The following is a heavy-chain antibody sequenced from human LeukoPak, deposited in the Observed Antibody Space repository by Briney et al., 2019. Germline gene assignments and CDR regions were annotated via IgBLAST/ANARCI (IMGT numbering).Heavy chain of an antibody. Sequence: SGTLSLTCAVYGGSFSGYYWSWIRQPPGKGLEWIGEINHSGSTNYNPSLKGRVTISVDTSKNQFSLKLSSVTAADTAVYYCARGFYSSSYWGQGTLVTVSS. CDR2: INHSGST. V-gene: IGHV4-34*01. J-gene: IGHJ4*02. CDR1: GGSFSGYY. D-gene: IGHD6-13*01. CDR3: ARGFYSSSY.